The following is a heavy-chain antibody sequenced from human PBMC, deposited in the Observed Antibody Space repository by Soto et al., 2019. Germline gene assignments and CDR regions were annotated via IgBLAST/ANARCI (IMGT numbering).Heavy chain of an antibody. V-gene: IGHV4-31*03. Sequence: ASETLSLTCTVSGGSISSGGYYWSWIRQHPGKGLEWIGYIYYSGSTSYNPSLKSRVTISVDTSKNQFSLKLSSVTAADTAVYYCARGAPMYGYGTNGVSDFDYWGQGTLVTVSS. D-gene: IGHD2-8*01. J-gene: IGHJ4*02. CDR2: IYYSGST. CDR3: ARGAPMYGYGTNGVSDFDY. CDR1: GGSISSGGYY.